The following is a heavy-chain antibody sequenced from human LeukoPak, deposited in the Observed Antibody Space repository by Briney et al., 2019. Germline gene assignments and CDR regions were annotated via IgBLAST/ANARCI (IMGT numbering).Heavy chain of an antibody. V-gene: IGHV3-7*01. CDR2: IKQDGSEK. CDR3: ARETPAGAQYYMDV. CDR1: GFTYSNYW. J-gene: IGHJ6*03. D-gene: IGHD2-2*01. Sequence: PGGPLRLSCAASGFTYSNYWMSWVRQAPGKGPEWVANIKQDGSEKYYVDSVKGRFTISRDNAKNSLYLQMNSLRAEDTAMYYCARETPAGAQYYMDVWGKGTTVTVSS.